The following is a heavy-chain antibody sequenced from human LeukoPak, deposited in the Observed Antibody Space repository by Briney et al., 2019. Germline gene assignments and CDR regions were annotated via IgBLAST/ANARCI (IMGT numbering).Heavy chain of an antibody. CDR2: ISWNSGSI. CDR3: AKDIYSYAQRAFDI. CDR1: GFTFDDYA. D-gene: IGHD5-18*01. V-gene: IGHV3-9*01. J-gene: IGHJ3*02. Sequence: GGSLRLPCAASGFTFDDYAMPWVRQAPGKGLKWVSGISWNSGSIGYADSVKGRFTISRDNAKNSLYLQMNSLRAEDTALYYCAKDIYSYAQRAFDIWGQGTMVTVSS.